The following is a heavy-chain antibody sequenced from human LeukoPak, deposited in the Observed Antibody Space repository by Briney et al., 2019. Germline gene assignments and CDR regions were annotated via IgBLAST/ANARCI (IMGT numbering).Heavy chain of an antibody. CDR3: ARGTTVTDVEDYFAY. Sequence: SETLSLTCAVYGGSFSGYYWSWIRQPPGKGLEWVGEINHSGSTNYNPSLNSRVTISVDTAKNQFSLKLSSVTAADTAVYYCARGTTVTDVEDYFAYWGQGTLVTVSS. CDR2: INHSGST. V-gene: IGHV4-34*01. D-gene: IGHD4-11*01. J-gene: IGHJ4*02. CDR1: GGSFSGYY.